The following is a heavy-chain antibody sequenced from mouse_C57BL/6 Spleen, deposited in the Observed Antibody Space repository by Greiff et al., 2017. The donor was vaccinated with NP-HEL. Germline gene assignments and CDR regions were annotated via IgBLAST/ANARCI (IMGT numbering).Heavy chain of an antibody. Sequence: QVQLKQPGTELVKPGASVKLSCKASGYTFTSYWMHWVKQRPGQGLEWIGNINPSNGGTNYNEKFKSKATLTVDKSSSTAYMQLSSLTSEDSAVYYCASYGSSYGYFDYWGQGTTLTVSS. CDR2: INPSNGGT. D-gene: IGHD1-1*01. J-gene: IGHJ2*01. CDR1: GYTFTSYW. CDR3: ASYGSSYGYFDY. V-gene: IGHV1-53*01.